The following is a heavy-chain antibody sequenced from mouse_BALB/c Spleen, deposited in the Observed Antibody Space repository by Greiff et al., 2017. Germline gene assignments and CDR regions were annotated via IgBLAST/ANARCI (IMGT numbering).Heavy chain of an antibody. CDR1: GYSITSDYA. Sequence: VQLKESGPGLVKPSQSLSLTCTVTGYSITSDYAWNWIRQFPGNKLEWMGYISYSGSTSYNPSLKSRISITRDTSKNQFFLQLNSVTTEDTATYYCARGGVVYWYFDVWGAGTTVTVSS. V-gene: IGHV3-2*02. D-gene: IGHD1-1*01. CDR2: ISYSGST. CDR3: ARGGVVYWYFDV. J-gene: IGHJ1*01.